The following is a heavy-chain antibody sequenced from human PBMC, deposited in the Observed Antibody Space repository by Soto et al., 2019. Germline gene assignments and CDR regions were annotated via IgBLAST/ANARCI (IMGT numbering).Heavy chain of an antibody. Sequence: QVQLQESGPGLVKPSGTLSLTCAVSSDSISSHNWWTWVRQPPGRGLEWIGEIYHSGSTSYNPSLHSRVIRSVDQSKNQFSLNLNSVTAAHTAVYFYAKYSGYDWVALDYWGQGTLVSVAS. J-gene: IGHJ4*02. V-gene: IGHV4-4*02. CDR2: IYHSGST. D-gene: IGHD5-12*01. CDR3: AKYSGYDWVALDY. CDR1: SDSISSHNW.